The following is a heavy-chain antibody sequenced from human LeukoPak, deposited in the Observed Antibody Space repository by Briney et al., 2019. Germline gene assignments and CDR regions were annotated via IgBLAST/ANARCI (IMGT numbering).Heavy chain of an antibody. CDR3: ARSPRGTSPFDY. CDR2: IRNKANRHTT. V-gene: IGHV3-72*01. Sequence: GGSLRLSCGASGFTFSEHHMDWVRQAPGKGLEWVARIRNKANRHTTEYAASVKGRFTISRDDSKNSLFLQMNGLKTEDTAVYYCARSPRGTSPFDYWGQGTLVTVSS. J-gene: IGHJ4*02. CDR1: GFTFSEHH. D-gene: IGHD1-7*01.